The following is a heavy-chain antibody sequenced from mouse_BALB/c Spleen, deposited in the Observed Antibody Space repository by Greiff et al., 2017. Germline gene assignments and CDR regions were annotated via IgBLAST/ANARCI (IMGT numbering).Heavy chain of an antibody. V-gene: IGHV5-12-1*01. D-gene: IGHD2-14*01. Sequence: EVTVVESGGGLVKPGGSLKLSCAASGFAFSSYDMSWVRQTPEKRLEWVAYISSGGGSTYYPDTVKGRFTISRDNAKNTLYLQMSSLKSEDTAMYYCASHRYDVFAYWGQGTLVTVSA. J-gene: IGHJ3*01. CDR1: GFAFSSYD. CDR2: ISSGGGST. CDR3: ASHRYDVFAY.